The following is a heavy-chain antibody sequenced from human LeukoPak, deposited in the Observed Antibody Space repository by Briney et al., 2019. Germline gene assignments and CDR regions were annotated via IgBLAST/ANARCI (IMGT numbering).Heavy chain of an antibody. CDR3: ARGTAAGTFDP. D-gene: IGHD6-13*01. J-gene: IGHJ5*02. CDR2: INHSGST. V-gene: IGHV4-34*01. CDR1: GGSFSGYY. Sequence: SETLSLTCAVYGGSFSGYYWSWIRQPPGKGLEWIGEINHSGSTNYNPSLKSRVTISVDTSKNQFSLKLSSVTAADTAVYYCARGTAAGTFDPWGQGTLVTVSS.